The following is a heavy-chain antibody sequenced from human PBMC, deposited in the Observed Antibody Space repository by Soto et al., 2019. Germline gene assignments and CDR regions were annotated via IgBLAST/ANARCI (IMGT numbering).Heavy chain of an antibody. CDR1: GDSVSSNSAA. V-gene: IGHV6-1*01. CDR2: TYYRSKWYN. CDR3: ARAYCIGCSCCDYRGLLAPPARRTPDP. D-gene: IGHD2-15*01. J-gene: IGHJ5*02. Sequence: SQTLSLTCAISGDSVSSNSAAWNWIRQSPSRGLEWLGRTYYRSKWYNDYAVSVKSRITINPDTSKNQFSLQLNSVTPEDTAVYYCARAYCIGCSCCDYRGLLAPPARRTPDP.